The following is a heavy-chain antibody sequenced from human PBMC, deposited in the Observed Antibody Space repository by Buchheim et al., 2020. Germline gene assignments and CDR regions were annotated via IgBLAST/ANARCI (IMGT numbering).Heavy chain of an antibody. Sequence: QVQLAESGGGVVQPGRSLRLSCAASGFTFSSYAMHWVRQAPGKGLEWVAVISYDGSNKYYADSVKGRFTISRDNSKYTLYLQMNSLRAEDTAVYYCAREEVEGWLQLVPYYYGMDVWGQGTT. CDR3: AREEVEGWLQLVPYYYGMDV. J-gene: IGHJ6*02. CDR2: ISYDGSNK. D-gene: IGHD5-24*01. V-gene: IGHV3-30*04. CDR1: GFTFSSYA.